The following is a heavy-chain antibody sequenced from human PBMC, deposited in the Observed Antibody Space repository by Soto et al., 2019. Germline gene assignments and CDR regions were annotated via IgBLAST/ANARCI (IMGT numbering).Heavy chain of an antibody. CDR3: AMHIAVSGTRGFDH. Sequence: QVQLQESGPGLMKPSGTLSLTCAVSGGSITSNWWSWVRQPPGKGLEWIADLFDPGSANYTPSLWSRRTISMDKSKHHLSLNLNSVTAADAAVFYFAMHIAVSGTRGFDHWGQGTLVTVSS. CDR2: LFDPGSA. CDR1: GGSITSNW. D-gene: IGHD2-21*01. V-gene: IGHV4-4*02. J-gene: IGHJ4*02.